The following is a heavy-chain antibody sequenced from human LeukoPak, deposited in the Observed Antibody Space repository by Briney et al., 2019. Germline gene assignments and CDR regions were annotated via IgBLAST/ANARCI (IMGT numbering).Heavy chain of an antibody. CDR3: AKVYSGSLLVDY. J-gene: IGHJ4*02. CDR2: IGGSGSNT. CDR1: GFTFSNYA. D-gene: IGHD1-26*01. V-gene: IGHV3-23*01. Sequence: GGSLRLSCAASGFTFSNYAMSWVRQTPEKGLEWVSSIGGSGSNTYYADSVKGRFTISRDNSKNTLYLQMNSLRAEDTAVYYCAKVYSGSLLVDYWGQGTLVTVSS.